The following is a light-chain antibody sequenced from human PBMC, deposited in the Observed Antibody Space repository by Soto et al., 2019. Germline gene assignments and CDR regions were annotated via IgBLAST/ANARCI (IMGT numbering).Light chain of an antibody. CDR1: SSDVGAYNF. CDR2: EVN. CDR3: SSFTRSSTYV. Sequence: QSALTQPASVSGSPGQSITISCTGTSSDVGAYNFVSWYQQYPGKAPKVMIYEVNNRPSGVSNRFSDSKSGNTASLTISGLQAEDEADYYCSSFTRSSTYVFGSGTKLTVL. J-gene: IGLJ1*01. V-gene: IGLV2-14*01.